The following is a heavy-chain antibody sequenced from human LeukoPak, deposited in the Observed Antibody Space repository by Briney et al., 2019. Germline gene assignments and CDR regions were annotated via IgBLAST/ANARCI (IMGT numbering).Heavy chain of an antibody. J-gene: IGHJ5*01. D-gene: IGHD3-3*01. CDR1: GDSISTTNYY. V-gene: IGHV4-39*01. Sequence: SETLSLTCAVSGDSISTTNYYWGWIRQPPGKGLEWIGIIYYSGITHYNPSLKSRVTILVDTSKNQFSLKLSSVTDADTAVYYCARVRRSLNWFDSWGQGTLDTVSS. CDR3: ARVRRSLNWFDS. CDR2: IYYSGIT.